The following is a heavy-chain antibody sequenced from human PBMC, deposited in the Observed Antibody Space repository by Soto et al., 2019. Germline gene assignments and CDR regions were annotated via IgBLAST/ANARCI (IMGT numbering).Heavy chain of an antibody. D-gene: IGHD2-15*01. CDR2: IYYSGST. J-gene: IGHJ6*02. CDR1: GGSISSGGYY. Sequence: PSDTLSLTCNVSGGSISSGGYYWSWIRQHPGKGLEWIGYIYYSGSTYYNPSLKSRVTISVDTSKNQFSLKLSSVTAADTAVYYCARDGRDGSSYYYGMDVWGQGTTVTVSS. CDR3: ARDGRDGSSYYYGMDV. V-gene: IGHV4-31*03.